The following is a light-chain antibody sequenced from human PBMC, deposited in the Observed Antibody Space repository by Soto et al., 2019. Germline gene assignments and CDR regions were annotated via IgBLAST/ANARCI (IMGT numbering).Light chain of an antibody. J-gene: IGLJ1*01. CDR1: SSNTGSNT. CDR2: SIN. Sequence: QSVLTQPPSASGTPGQRVTIPCSGSSSNTGSNTVNWYQQLPGTAPKLLIYSINQRPSGVPDRFSGSKSGTSASLAISGLQSEDEADYYCAAWDDSLNGFYVFGTGTKVTVL. V-gene: IGLV1-44*01. CDR3: AAWDDSLNGFYV.